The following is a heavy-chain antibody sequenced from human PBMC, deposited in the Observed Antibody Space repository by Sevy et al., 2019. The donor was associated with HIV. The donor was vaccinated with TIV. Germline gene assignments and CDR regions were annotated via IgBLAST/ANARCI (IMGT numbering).Heavy chain of an antibody. CDR2: ISSSSSYT. J-gene: IGHJ4*02. CDR3: ARSLRGYSGSYYFDY. Sequence: GGSLRLSCAASGFTFSDYYMRWIRQAPGKGLEWVSYISSSSSYTNYADSVKGRFTISRDNAKNSLYLQMNSLRAEDTAVYYCARSLRGYSGSYYFDYWGQGTLVTVSS. D-gene: IGHD1-26*01. CDR1: GFTFSDYY. V-gene: IGHV3-11*06.